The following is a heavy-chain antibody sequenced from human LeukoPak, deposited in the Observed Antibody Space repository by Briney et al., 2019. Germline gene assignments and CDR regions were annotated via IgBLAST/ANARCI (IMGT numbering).Heavy chain of an antibody. J-gene: IGHJ3*02. Sequence: SVKVSCKASGGKFSSHAITWVRQAPGQGIEWIGRIIPILDIPNYAQNFQGRVTITADKYTSTAYMELSSLRSEDTAVYYYARCRLPWFAELTAFDIWGQGTMVTVSS. CDR1: GGKFSSHA. V-gene: IGHV1-69*04. CDR3: ARCRLPWFAELTAFDI. D-gene: IGHD3-10*01. CDR2: IIPILDIP.